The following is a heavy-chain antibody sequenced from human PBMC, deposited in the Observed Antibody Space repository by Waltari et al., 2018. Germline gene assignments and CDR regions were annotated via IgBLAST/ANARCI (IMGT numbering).Heavy chain of an antibody. D-gene: IGHD5-12*01. CDR3: AREDGYSGYDS. V-gene: IGHV4-30-4*08. CDR2: IYYSGST. J-gene: IGHJ5*02. Sequence: QVQLQESGPGLVKPSQTLSLTCTVSGCPISSRDYYWSWIRQPPGKGLEWIGYIYYSGSTYYNPSLKSRVTISVDTSKNQFSLKLSSVTAADTAVYYCAREDGYSGYDSWGQGTLVTVSS. CDR1: GCPISSRDYY.